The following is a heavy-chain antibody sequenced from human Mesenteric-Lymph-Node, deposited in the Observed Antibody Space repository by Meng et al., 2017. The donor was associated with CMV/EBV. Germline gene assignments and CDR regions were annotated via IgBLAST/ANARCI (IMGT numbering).Heavy chain of an antibody. Sequence: GGSLRLSCAASGFTFSSYSMNWVRQAPGKGLEWVSSISSSSSYIYYADSVKGRFTISRDNAKNSLYLQMNSLRAEDTAVYYCAREGRTFGELLETPNYLDYWGQGTLVTVSS. V-gene: IGHV3-21*01. J-gene: IGHJ4*02. D-gene: IGHD3-10*01. CDR2: ISSSSSYI. CDR3: AREGRTFGELLETPNYLDY. CDR1: GFTFSSYS.